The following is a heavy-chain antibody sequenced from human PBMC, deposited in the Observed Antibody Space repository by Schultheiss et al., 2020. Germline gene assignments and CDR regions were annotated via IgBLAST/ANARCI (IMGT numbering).Heavy chain of an antibody. CDR3: ARGLGVVVPAARRSWFDP. CDR2: IYTSGST. CDR1: GGSISSYY. J-gene: IGHJ5*02. Sequence: SETLSLTCTVSGGSISSYYWSWIRQPAGKGLEWIGRIYTSGSTNYNPSLKSRVTMSVDTSKNQFSLKLSSVTAADTAVYYCARGLGVVVPAARRSWFDPWGQGTLVTGYS. V-gene: IGHV4-4*07. D-gene: IGHD2-2*01.